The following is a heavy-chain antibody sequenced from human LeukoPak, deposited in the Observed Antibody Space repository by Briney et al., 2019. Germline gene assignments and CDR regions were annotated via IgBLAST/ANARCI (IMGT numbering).Heavy chain of an antibody. D-gene: IGHD3-22*01. J-gene: IGHJ3*01. Sequence: GGSLRLSCAASGFTFSDYYLSWIRQAPGKGLEWASSISSSGSSIYYADSVKGRFTISRDNSKNTLYLQMNSLRIEDTALYYCAREGYSSGYAGAFDVWGQGTMVTVSS. CDR3: AREGYSSGYAGAFDV. V-gene: IGHV3-11*04. CDR1: GFTFSDYY. CDR2: ISSSGSSI.